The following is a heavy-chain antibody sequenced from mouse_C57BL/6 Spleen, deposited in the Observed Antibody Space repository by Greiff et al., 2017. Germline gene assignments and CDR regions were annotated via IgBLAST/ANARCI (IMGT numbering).Heavy chain of an antibody. CDR2: INPSTGGT. CDR3: ARSPPYGNYFAY. V-gene: IGHV1-42*01. J-gene: IGHJ3*01. D-gene: IGHD2-1*01. Sequence: EVQLQQSGPELVKPGASVKISCKASGYSFTGYYMNWVKQSPEKSLEWIGEINPSTGGTTYNQKFKAKATLTVDKSSITAYMQLKSLTSEDSAVYYCARSPPYGNYFAYWGQGTLVTVSA. CDR1: GYSFTGYY.